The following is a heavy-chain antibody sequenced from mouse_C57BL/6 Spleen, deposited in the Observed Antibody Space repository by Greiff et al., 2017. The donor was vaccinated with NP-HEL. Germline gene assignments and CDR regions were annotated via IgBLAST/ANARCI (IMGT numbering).Heavy chain of an antibody. D-gene: IGHD1-1*02. Sequence: VQLVESGAELVRPGASVTLSCKASGYTFTDYEMHWVKQTPVHGLEWIGAIDPETGGTAYNQKFKGKAILTADKSSSTAYMELRSLTSEDSAVYYCTRQVDYGWDYYAMDYWGQGTSVTVSS. CDR2: IDPETGGT. V-gene: IGHV1-15*01. J-gene: IGHJ4*01. CDR1: GYTFTDYE. CDR3: TRQVDYGWDYYAMDY.